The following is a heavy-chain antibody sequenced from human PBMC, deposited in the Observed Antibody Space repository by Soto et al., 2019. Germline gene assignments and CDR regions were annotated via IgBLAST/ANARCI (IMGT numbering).Heavy chain of an antibody. CDR2: IYYSGST. J-gene: IGHJ5*02. CDR3: ARVVVVVVAAKDWFDP. D-gene: IGHD2-15*01. Sequence: QVQLQESGPGLVKPSQTLSLTCTVSGGSISSGGYYWSWIRQHPGKGLEWIGYIYYSGSTYYNPSLKSRVTISVDKSKNQFSLKLSSVTAADTAVYYCARVVVVVVAAKDWFDPWGQGTLVTVSS. CDR1: GGSISSGGYY. V-gene: IGHV4-31*03.